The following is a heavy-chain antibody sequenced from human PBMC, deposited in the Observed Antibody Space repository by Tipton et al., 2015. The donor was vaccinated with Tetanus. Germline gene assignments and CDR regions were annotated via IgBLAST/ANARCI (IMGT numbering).Heavy chain of an antibody. CDR3: AGVTAQRTELYFDH. Sequence: GLVKPSQTLSLTCSVSGASISSGGYFWNWIRHHPGKGLEWIGYVYYSGSTYYNPSLKSRVTISVDTSTNQFFLKLTSVTAADTAVYFCAGVTAQRTELYFDHWGQGTLVTVSS. J-gene: IGHJ4*02. V-gene: IGHV4-31*02. D-gene: IGHD6-13*01. CDR2: VYYSGST. CDR1: GASISSGGYF.